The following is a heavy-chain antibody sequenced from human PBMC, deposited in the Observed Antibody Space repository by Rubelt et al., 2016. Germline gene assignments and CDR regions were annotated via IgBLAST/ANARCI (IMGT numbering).Heavy chain of an antibody. CDR2: ITGDGNST. Sequence: EVQLVESGGGLVQPGGSLRLSCAASGFTFSSYSMNWVRQAPGKGLEWVSRITGDGNSTIYADSVKGRFTISRDNAKNTLYLQMNSLRAEDTAVDYCARGGSSGWSDEYYYYYGMDVWGQGTTVTVSS. CDR1: GFTFSSYS. D-gene: IGHD6-19*01. CDR3: ARGGSSGWSDEYYYYYGMDV. J-gene: IGHJ6*02. V-gene: IGHV3-74*02.